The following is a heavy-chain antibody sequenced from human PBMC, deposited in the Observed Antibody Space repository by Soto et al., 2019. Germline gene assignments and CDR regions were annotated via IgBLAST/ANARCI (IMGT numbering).Heavy chain of an antibody. J-gene: IGHJ6*02. Sequence: TSETLSLTCTVSGDSVTSVSDYWSWIRQPPGKGLEWIGYIYYSGSADYNPSLGSRVTISIDTSKNQFSLKLTSVTAADTAVYYCERGVGFGYYYYHMDLWGQGTTVTVSS. V-gene: IGHV4-61*01. CDR1: GDSVTSVSDY. CDR2: IYYSGSA. CDR3: ERGVGFGYYYYHMDL. D-gene: IGHD3-10*01.